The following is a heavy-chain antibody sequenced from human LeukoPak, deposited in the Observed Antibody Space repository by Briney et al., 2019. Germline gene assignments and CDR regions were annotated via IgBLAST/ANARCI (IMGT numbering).Heavy chain of an antibody. CDR1: GGSISSGGYS. D-gene: IGHD3-9*01. CDR3: ARLDDWAESDAFDN. V-gene: IGHV4-30-2*01. J-gene: IGHJ3*02. CDR2: VYHSGST. Sequence: TKSLTCTVSGGSISSGGYSWSRIRQPPGEGLEWICYVYHSGSTYYNPPAKRRVTVSVDTCKNQISLRLTSVTAADTAVYYCARLDDWAESDAFDNWGQGTMVTVSS.